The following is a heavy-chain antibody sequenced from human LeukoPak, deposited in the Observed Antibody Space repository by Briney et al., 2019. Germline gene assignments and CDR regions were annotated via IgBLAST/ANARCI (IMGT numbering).Heavy chain of an antibody. J-gene: IGHJ5*02. Sequence: GESLKISCKGSGYTFNTYWIGWVRQMPGKGLEWMGIIYPGDSETRYSPSFQGQVTISVDKSISTAFLQWSTVKASDTAIYYCARLLRDCDSSNCYGTYWFDPWGQGTQVIVSS. CDR3: ARLLRDCDSSNCYGTYWFDP. D-gene: IGHD3-22*01. CDR2: IYPGDSET. CDR1: GYTFNTYW. V-gene: IGHV5-51*01.